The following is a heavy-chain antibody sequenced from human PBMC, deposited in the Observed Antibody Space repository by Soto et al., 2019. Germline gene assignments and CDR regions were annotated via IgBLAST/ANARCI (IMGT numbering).Heavy chain of an antibody. Sequence: SETLSLTCTVSGGSISSSSYYWGWIRQPPGKGLEWIGSIYYSGSTYYNQSLKSRVTISVDTSKNQLSLKLSTVTAADTAVYYCARRAVRAAAGLYNWFDPWSQGTLVTVSS. V-gene: IGHV4-39*01. CDR2: IYYSGST. D-gene: IGHD6-13*01. J-gene: IGHJ5*02. CDR3: ARRAVRAAAGLYNWFDP. CDR1: GGSISSSSYY.